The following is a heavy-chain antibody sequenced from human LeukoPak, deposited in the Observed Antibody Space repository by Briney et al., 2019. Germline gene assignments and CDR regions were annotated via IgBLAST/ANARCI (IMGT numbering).Heavy chain of an antibody. V-gene: IGHV3-30*03. D-gene: IGHD1-26*01. Sequence: SGGSLRLSCAASGFTFSSYGMHWVRQAPGKGLEWVAVISYDGSNKYYADSVKGRFTISRDNSKNTLYLQMNSLRAEDTAVYYCTRGDRPMGFDYYYYYMDVWGKGTTVTASS. CDR3: TRGDRPMGFDYYYYYMDV. CDR2: ISYDGSNK. CDR1: GFTFSSYG. J-gene: IGHJ6*03.